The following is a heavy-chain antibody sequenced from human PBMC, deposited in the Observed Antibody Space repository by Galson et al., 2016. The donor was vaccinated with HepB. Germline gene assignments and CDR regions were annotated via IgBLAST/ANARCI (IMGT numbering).Heavy chain of an antibody. CDR3: ARGGTWQQLEFDN. CDR2: INPSGGGT. V-gene: IGHV1-46*01. D-gene: IGHD5-24*01. CDR1: GYTFTGYY. Sequence: SVKVSCKASGYTFTGYYAHWLRQAPGQGLEWMGIINPSGGGTIYAQTFQGRVTMTRDTSTSTVYMQLSSLRSEDTAVYYCARGGTWQQLEFDNWGQGTLVTVSS. J-gene: IGHJ4*02.